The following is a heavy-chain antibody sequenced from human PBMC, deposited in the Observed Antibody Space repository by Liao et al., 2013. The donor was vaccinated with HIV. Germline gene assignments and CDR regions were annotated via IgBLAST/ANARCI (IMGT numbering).Heavy chain of an antibody. CDR1: GGSFSGYY. Sequence: QVQLQQWGAGLLKPSETLSLTCAVYGGSFSGYYWTWLRQPPREGAGVGWGRINHSGNTNYTPSLKSRVTLSVDTSKNQFSLKLTSVTAADTALYFCARGPSDYGDYVAFHYWGQGTLVTVSA. CDR3: ARGPSDYGDYVAFHY. V-gene: IGHV4-34*01. D-gene: IGHD4-17*01. CDR2: INHSGNT. J-gene: IGHJ1*01.